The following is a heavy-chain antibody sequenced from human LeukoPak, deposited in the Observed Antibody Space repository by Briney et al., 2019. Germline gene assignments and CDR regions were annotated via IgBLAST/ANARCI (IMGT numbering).Heavy chain of an antibody. CDR3: ACLLWWVTAMTPPFSRLNFDY. CDR2: INPNSGGT. Sequence: ASVKVSCKASGYTFTGYYMHWVRQAPGQGLEWMGWINPNSGGTNYAQKFQGRVTMTRDTSISTAHMELSRLRSDDTAVYYCACLLWWVTAMTPPFSRLNFDYWGQGTLVTVSS. J-gene: IGHJ4*02. CDR1: GYTFTGYY. D-gene: IGHD2-21*02. V-gene: IGHV1-2*02.